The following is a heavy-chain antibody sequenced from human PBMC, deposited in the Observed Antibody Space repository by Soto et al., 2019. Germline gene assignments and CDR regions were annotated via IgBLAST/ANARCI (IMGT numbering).Heavy chain of an antibody. CDR3: ARAQVVGATSSFDY. CDR1: GGSFSGYY. V-gene: IGHV4-34*01. D-gene: IGHD1-26*01. CDR2: INHSGST. Sequence: SETLSLTCAVYGGSFSGYYWSWIRQPPGKGLEWFGEINHSGSTNYNPSLKSRVTISVDTSKNQFSLKLSSVTAADTAVYYCARAQVVGATSSFDYWGQGTLVTVSS. J-gene: IGHJ4*02.